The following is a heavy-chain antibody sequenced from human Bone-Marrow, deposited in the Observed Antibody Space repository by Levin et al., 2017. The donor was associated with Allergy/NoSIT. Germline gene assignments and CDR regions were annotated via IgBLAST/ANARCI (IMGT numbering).Heavy chain of an antibody. Sequence: GESLKISCAASGFTFSSYAMHWVRQAPGKGLEWVAVISYDGSNKYYADSVKGRFTISRDNSKNTLYLQMNSLRAEDTAVYYCARYSSGFDYWGQGTLVTVSS. V-gene: IGHV3-30-3*01. D-gene: IGHD6-19*01. CDR1: GFTFSSYA. J-gene: IGHJ4*02. CDR3: ARYSSGFDY. CDR2: ISYDGSNK.